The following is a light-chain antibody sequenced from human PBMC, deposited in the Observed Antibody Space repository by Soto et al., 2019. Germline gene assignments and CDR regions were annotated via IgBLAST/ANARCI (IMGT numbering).Light chain of an antibody. CDR2: DAA. J-gene: IGKJ2*01. Sequence: EIVLTQSPATLSLSPGERATLSCRASQIVSSYLAWYQQKPGQAPRLLIYDAANRATGIPARFSGSGSGTDFTLTISSLEPEDVAVYYCQQRSNWPPVYTFGQGTKLEIK. CDR3: QQRSNWPPVYT. CDR1: QIVSSY. V-gene: IGKV3-11*01.